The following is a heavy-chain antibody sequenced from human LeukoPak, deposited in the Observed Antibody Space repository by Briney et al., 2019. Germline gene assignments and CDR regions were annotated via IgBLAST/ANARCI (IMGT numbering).Heavy chain of an antibody. V-gene: IGHV4-59*01. Sequence: PSETLSLTRTVSGGSISSYYWSWIRQPPGKGLEWIGYIYYSGSTNYNPSLKSRVTISVDTSKNQFSLKLSSVTAADTAVYYCASSPLKLRLGELLWYFDYWGQGTLVTVSS. CDR1: GGSISSYY. CDR2: IYYSGST. D-gene: IGHD3-16*01. J-gene: IGHJ4*02. CDR3: ASSPLKLRLGELLWYFDY.